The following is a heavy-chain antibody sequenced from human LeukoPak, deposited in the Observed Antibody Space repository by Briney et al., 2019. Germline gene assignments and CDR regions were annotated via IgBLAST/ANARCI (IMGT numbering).Heavy chain of an antibody. J-gene: IGHJ3*02. CDR1: GFTFDEYA. CDR3: AKGLYYDDSSGHEHAFDI. CDR2: IKWNRGSK. D-gene: IGHD3-22*01. Sequence: GRSLRLSCAASGFTFDEYAMQWVRQAPGKGLEWVSDIKWNRGSKGYTDSVKGRFTISRDNAKNSLYLQMSSLRAEDTALYYCAKGLYYDDSSGHEHAFDIWGQGTMVTVS. V-gene: IGHV3-9*01.